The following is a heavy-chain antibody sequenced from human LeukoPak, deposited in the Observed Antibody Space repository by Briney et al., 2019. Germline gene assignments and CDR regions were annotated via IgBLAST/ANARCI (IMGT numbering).Heavy chain of an antibody. Sequence: GTLSLTCAVSGVSISTNTWWSWVRQAPGKGLEWVANIKQDGSEKYYVDSVKGRFTISRDNAKNSLYLQMNSLRAEDTAVYYCARDWWVAVAENLDYWGQGTLVTVSS. CDR3: ARDWWVAVAENLDY. V-gene: IGHV3-7*01. J-gene: IGHJ4*02. D-gene: IGHD6-19*01. CDR2: IKQDGSEK. CDR1: GVSISTNTW.